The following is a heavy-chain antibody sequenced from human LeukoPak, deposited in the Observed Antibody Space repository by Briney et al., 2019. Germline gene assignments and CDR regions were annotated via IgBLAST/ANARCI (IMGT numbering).Heavy chain of an antibody. Sequence: SETLSHTCTVSGYSISSGYYWGWIRQPPGKGLEWIGSIYHSGSTYYSPSLKSRVTISVDTSKNQFSLKLSSVTAADTAVYYCARDLGGSPRIWGQGTLVTVSS. V-gene: IGHV4-38-2*02. J-gene: IGHJ4*02. D-gene: IGHD2-15*01. CDR1: GYSISSGYY. CDR3: ARDLGGSPRI. CDR2: IYHSGST.